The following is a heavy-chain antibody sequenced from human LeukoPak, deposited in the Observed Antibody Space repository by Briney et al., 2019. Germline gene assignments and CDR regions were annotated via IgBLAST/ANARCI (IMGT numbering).Heavy chain of an antibody. D-gene: IGHD2-15*01. V-gene: IGHV1-2*02. CDR1: GYTFTGYY. Sequence: GASVKVSCKASGYTFTGYYMHWVRQAPGQRLEWMGWINPNSGGTNYAQKFQGRVTMTRDTSISTAYMELSRLRSDDTAVYYCARGPIVVVVAATEGAFDIWGQGTMVTVSS. CDR3: ARGPIVVVVAATEGAFDI. J-gene: IGHJ3*02. CDR2: INPNSGGT.